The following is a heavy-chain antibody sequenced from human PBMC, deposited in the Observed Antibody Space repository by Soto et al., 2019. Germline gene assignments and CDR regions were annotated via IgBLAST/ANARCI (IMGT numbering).Heavy chain of an antibody. D-gene: IGHD2-2*01. CDR3: ARDKGAPLPAARNYYYYGMDV. CDR1: GGTFSGYA. J-gene: IGHJ6*02. Sequence: SLKVACKAAGGTFSGYASSWGRQAPGQGLEWMGGIIPIFGTANYAQKFQGRVTITADESTSTAYMELSSLRSEDTAVYYCARDKGAPLPAARNYYYYGMDVWGQGTTVTVSS. CDR2: IIPIFGTA. V-gene: IGHV1-69*13.